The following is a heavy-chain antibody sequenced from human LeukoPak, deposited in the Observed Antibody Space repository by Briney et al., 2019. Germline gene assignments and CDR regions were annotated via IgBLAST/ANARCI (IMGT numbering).Heavy chain of an antibody. CDR1: GGSIGTYY. CDR3: ATFSGSRPH. Sequence: PSETLSLTCTVSGGSIGTYYWNWFRQPPEKGLEWIGYIYYSGSSNYNPSLKSRVTISVDTSKNRFSLKLSSVTAADTAVYYCATFSGSRPHWGQGTLVTVSS. CDR2: IYYSGSS. J-gene: IGHJ4*02. V-gene: IGHV4-59*01. D-gene: IGHD1-26*01.